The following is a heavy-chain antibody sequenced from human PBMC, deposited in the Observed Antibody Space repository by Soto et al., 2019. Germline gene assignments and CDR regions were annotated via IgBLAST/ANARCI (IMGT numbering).Heavy chain of an antibody. Sequence: SETLSLTCTVSGGSISSYYWSWIRQPPGKGLERIGYIYYSGSTNYNPSLKSRVTISVDTSKNQFSLKLSSVTAADTAVYYCASRRNIVATTYYYYSSMDVWGKGTAVTVSS. CDR3: ASRRNIVATTYYYYSSMDV. J-gene: IGHJ6*03. CDR1: GGSISSYY. D-gene: IGHD5-12*01. CDR2: IYYSGST. V-gene: IGHV4-59*01.